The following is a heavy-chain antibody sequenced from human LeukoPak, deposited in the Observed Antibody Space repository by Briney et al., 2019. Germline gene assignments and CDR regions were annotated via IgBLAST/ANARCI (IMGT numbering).Heavy chain of an antibody. CDR3: ARVSGFYGDYFDY. Sequence: PSETLSLTCTVSGGSISSSGYYWGWIRQPPGKGLEWIGSIYYSGSTYYNPSLKSRVTISVDTSKNQFSLKLSSVTAADTAVYYCARVSGFYGDYFDYWGQGTLVTVSS. CDR2: IYYSGST. D-gene: IGHD4-17*01. J-gene: IGHJ4*02. CDR1: GGSISSSGYY. V-gene: IGHV4-39*01.